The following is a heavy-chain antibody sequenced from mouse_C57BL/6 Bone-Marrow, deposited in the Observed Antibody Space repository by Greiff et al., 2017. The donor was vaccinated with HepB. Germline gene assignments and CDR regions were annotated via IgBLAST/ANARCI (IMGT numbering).Heavy chain of an antibody. V-gene: IGHV5-12*01. Sequence: EVKLMESGGGLVQPGGSLKLSCAASGFTFSDYYMYWVRQTPEKRLEWVAYISNGGGSTYYPATVKGRFTISRDNAKNTLYLQMSRLKSEDTAMYYCARHEDYSNYGAMDYWGQGTSVTVSS. CDR3: ARHEDYSNYGAMDY. CDR2: ISNGGGST. CDR1: GFTFSDYY. J-gene: IGHJ4*01. D-gene: IGHD2-5*01.